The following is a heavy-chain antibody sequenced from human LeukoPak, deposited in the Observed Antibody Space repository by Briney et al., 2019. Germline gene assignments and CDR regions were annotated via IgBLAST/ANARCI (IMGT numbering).Heavy chain of an antibody. V-gene: IGHV4-39*01. J-gene: IGHJ4*02. CDR3: AIGGDSSSSSIGY. CDR2: IYYSGST. CDR1: GGSISSSSYY. D-gene: IGHD6-6*01. Sequence: PSETLSLTCTVFGGSISSSSYYWGWIRQPPGRGLEWFGSIYYSGSTYYNPSLKSRVTISVDTSKNQFSLKLSSVTAADTAVYYCAIGGDSSSSSIGYWGQGTLVTVSS.